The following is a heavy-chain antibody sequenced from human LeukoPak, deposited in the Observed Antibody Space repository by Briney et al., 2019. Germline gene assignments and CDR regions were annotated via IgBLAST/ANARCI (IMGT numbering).Heavy chain of an antibody. CDR1: GFNFDDYG. CDR2: IYWNGADS. D-gene: IGHD3-22*01. V-gene: IGHV3-20*04. CDR3: ARDTDSRGNFDY. J-gene: IGHJ4*02. Sequence: GGSLRLSCAASGFNFDDYGMSWVRQVPGKGLEWVSGIYWNGADSRYADFVKGQFTISRDNAKNSLYLQMNSLRAEDTALYYCARDTDSRGNFDYWGQGTLVTVSS.